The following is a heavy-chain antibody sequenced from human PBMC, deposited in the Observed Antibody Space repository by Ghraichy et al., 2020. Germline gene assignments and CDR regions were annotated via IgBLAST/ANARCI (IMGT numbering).Heavy chain of an antibody. J-gene: IGHJ4*02. Sequence: SQTLSLTCTVSGGSISSSSYYWGWIRQPPGKGLEWIGSIYYSGSTYYNPSLKSRVTISVDTSKNQFSLKLSSVTAADTAVYYCARHGVVYSSSWDIGVDYWGQGTLVTVSS. CDR2: IYYSGST. CDR1: GGSISSSSYY. V-gene: IGHV4-39*01. D-gene: IGHD6-13*01. CDR3: ARHGVVYSSSWDIGVDY.